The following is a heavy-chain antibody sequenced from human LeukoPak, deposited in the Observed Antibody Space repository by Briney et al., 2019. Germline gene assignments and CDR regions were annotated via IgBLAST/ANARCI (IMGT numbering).Heavy chain of an antibody. J-gene: IGHJ4*02. CDR1: GGTFSSYT. V-gene: IGHV1-69*02. CDR3: ARGAAGLGY. CDR2: IIPILGIA. Sequence: SVKVSCKASGGTFSSYTISWVRQAPGQGLEWMRRIIPILGIANYAQKFQRRVTITADKSTSTASMELSSLRSEDTAVYYCARGAAGLGYWGQGTLVTVSS. D-gene: IGHD6-13*01.